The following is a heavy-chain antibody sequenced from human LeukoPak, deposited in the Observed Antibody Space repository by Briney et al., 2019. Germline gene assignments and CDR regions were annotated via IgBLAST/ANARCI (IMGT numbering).Heavy chain of an antibody. Sequence: SETLSLTCTVSGGSISSYYWSWIRQPPGKGLEWIGYIYYSGSTNYNPSLKSRVTISVDTSKNQFSLKLSSVTAADTAAYYCARGGLGELSLFMFDYWGQGTLVTVSS. D-gene: IGHD3-16*02. V-gene: IGHV4-59*01. J-gene: IGHJ4*02. CDR3: ARGGLGELSLFMFDY. CDR2: IYYSGST. CDR1: GGSISSYY.